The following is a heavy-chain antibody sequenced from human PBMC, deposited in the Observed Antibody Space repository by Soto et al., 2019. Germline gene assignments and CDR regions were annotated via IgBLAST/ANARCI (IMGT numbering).Heavy chain of an antibody. J-gene: IGHJ4*02. CDR2: IDTDGSTGGT. V-gene: IGHV3-74*03. Sequence: EVRLVESGGALVPPGGSLRLTCAASGFTFSGHWMHWVRRAPGKGLVGVSHIDTDGSTGGTSYADSVTGQFTVSRDDSNDRLYLQMNDLRVGDTAVYYWARGRRTYYADSWGQGTLVTVSS. CDR1: GFTFSGHW. CDR3: ARGRRTYYADS. D-gene: IGHD3-10*01.